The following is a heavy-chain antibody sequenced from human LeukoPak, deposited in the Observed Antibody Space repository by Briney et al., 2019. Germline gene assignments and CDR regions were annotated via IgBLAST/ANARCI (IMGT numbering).Heavy chain of an antibody. J-gene: IGHJ4*02. CDR1: GFTFSSYA. D-gene: IGHD4-23*01. V-gene: IGHV3-30-3*01. CDR3: ARGDYGSNSYFDY. CDR2: ISYDGSNK. Sequence: GGSLRLSCAASGFTFSSYAMSWVRQAPGKGLEWVAVISYDGSNKYYADSMKGRFTISRDNSKNTLYLQMNSLRTEDTAVYYCARGDYGSNSYFDYWGQGTLVTVSS.